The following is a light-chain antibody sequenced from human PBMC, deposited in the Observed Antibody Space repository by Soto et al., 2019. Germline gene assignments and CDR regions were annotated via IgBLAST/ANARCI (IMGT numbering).Light chain of an antibody. CDR3: SSYTTTSTVV. J-gene: IGLJ2*01. V-gene: IGLV2-14*01. Sequence: QSALTQPASVSGSPGQSITISCTGTSSDVGGYDYVSWFQQYPGKAPSLMLYDVYRRPSGVSYRFSGSKSGNTASLTISGLQAEDEADYYCSSYTTTSTVVFGGWTQLTVL. CDR2: DVY. CDR1: SSDVGGYDY.